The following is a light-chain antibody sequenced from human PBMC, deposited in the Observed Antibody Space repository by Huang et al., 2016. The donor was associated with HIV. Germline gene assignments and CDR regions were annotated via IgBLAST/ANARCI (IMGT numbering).Light chain of an antibody. CDR1: QSVASSY. J-gene: IGKJ1*01. Sequence: IVLTQSPGTLSLSPGDRATLSCRASQSVASSYLAWYRQTPGQAPRLLIYGASSKATGILYRFRGSGSGTDFTLTISRLEPEDFAVYYCQQYGSSSWTFGQGTTVEIK. V-gene: IGKV3-20*01. CDR3: QQYGSSSWT. CDR2: GAS.